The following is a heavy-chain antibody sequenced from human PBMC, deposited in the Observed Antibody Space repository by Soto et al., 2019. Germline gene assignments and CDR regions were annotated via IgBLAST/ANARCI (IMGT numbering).Heavy chain of an antibody. Sequence: QVQLVQSGAEVKKPGASVKVSCKASGYTFTGYYMHWVRQAPGQGLEWMGWINPNSGGTNYAQKFQGWVTMTRDTSISTAYMELSRLRSDDTAVYYCARSVVVVITSHYYYGMDVWGQGTTVTVSS. V-gene: IGHV1-2*04. CDR1: GYTFTGYY. CDR3: ARSVVVVITSHYYYGMDV. D-gene: IGHD3-22*01. J-gene: IGHJ6*02. CDR2: INPNSGGT.